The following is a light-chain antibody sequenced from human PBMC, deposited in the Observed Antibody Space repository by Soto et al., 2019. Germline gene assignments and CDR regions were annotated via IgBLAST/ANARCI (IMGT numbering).Light chain of an antibody. CDR2: GAS. CDR1: QSVSSN. CDR3: QQYNNWLT. J-gene: IGKJ4*01. Sequence: EIVVTQSPATLSVSPGERATLSCRASQSVSSNLAWYQQKPGQAPRLLIYGASTRATGIPARFSGSGSGTECTLTISSLQSEDFAVYYCQQYNNWLTFGGGTTV. V-gene: IGKV3-15*01.